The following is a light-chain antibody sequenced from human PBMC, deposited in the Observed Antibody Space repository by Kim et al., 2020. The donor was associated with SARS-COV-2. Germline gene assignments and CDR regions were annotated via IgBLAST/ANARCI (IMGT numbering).Light chain of an antibody. J-gene: IGLJ2*01. CDR2: DVS. V-gene: IGLV2-14*03. CDR3: SSYTSSSTF. CDR1: SSDVGGYNY. Sequence: PGQSIIISCTGTSSDVGGYNYVSWYQQHPGKAPKLMIYDVSNRPSGVSNRFSGSKSGNTASLTISGLQAEDEADYYCSSYTSSSTFFGGGTQLTVL.